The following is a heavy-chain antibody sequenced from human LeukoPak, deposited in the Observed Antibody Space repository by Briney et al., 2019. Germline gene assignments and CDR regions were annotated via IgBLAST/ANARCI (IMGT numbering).Heavy chain of an antibody. CDR3: TTDSLTPGEYYYDSSGYHDY. V-gene: IGHV3-23*01. Sequence: PGGSLRLSCAASGFTFSSYWMSWVRQAPGKGLEWVSAISGSGGSTYYADSVKGRFTISGDNSKNTLYLQMNSLKTEDTAVYYCTTDSLTPGEYYYDSSGYHDYWGQGTLVTVSS. CDR2: ISGSGGST. J-gene: IGHJ4*02. CDR1: GFTFSSYW. D-gene: IGHD3-22*01.